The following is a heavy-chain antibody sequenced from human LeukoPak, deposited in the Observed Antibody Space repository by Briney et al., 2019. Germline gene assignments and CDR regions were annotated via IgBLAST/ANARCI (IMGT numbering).Heavy chain of an antibody. CDR1: GFTFSSYA. V-gene: IGHV3-23*01. D-gene: IGHD6-13*01. J-gene: IGHJ4*02. CDR2: SGSGGST. CDR3: AKGFRYSRNWYEEIDY. Sequence: GGSLRLSCAASGFTFSSYAMSWVRQAPGKGLEWVSGSGSGGSTYYADSVKGRFTISRDNSKNTLYLQMNSLRAEDTALYYCAKGFRYSRNWYEEIDYWGQGTLVTVSS.